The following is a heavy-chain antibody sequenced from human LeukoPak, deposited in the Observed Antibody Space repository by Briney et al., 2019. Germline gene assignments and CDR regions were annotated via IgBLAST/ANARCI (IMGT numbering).Heavy chain of an antibody. V-gene: IGHV1-2*02. CDR1: GYTFTGYY. CDR3: ARGRGYSSSLRLNWFDP. Sequence: ASVKVSCKASGYTFTGYYMHWVRQAPGQGLEWMGWINPNSGGTNYAQKFQGRVTMTRDTSISTAYMELSRLRSDDTAVYYCARGRGYSSSLRLNWFDPWGQGTLVTVSS. D-gene: IGHD6-6*01. CDR2: INPNSGGT. J-gene: IGHJ5*02.